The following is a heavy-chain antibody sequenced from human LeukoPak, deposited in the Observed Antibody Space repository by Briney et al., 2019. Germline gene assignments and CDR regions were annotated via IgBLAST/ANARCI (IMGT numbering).Heavy chain of an antibody. CDR2: IRYDGSNK. CDR1: GFTFSSYG. J-gene: IGHJ3*02. V-gene: IGHV3-30*02. CDR3: AKVWYSSSWYDAFDI. Sequence: GGSLRLSCAASGFTFSSYGMHWVRQAPGKGLEWVAFIRYDGSNKYYADSVKGRFTISRDNSKNTLYLQMNSLRAEDTAVYYCAKVWYSSSWYDAFDIWGQGTMVTVSS. D-gene: IGHD6-13*01.